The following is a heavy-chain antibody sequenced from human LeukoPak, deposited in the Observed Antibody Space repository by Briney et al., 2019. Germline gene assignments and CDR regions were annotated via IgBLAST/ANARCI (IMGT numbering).Heavy chain of an antibody. D-gene: IGHD6-13*01. Sequence: SETLSLTCAVYGGSFSGYYWSWIRQPPGKGLGWIGEINHSGSTNYNPSLKSRVTISVDTSKNQFSLKLSSVTAADTAVYYCARDDSIAAAGRYMDVWGKGTTVTVSS. J-gene: IGHJ6*03. CDR3: ARDDSIAAAGRYMDV. V-gene: IGHV4-34*01. CDR1: GGSFSGYY. CDR2: INHSGST.